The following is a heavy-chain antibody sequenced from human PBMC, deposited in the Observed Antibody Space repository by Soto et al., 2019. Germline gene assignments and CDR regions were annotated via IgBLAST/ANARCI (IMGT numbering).Heavy chain of an antibody. CDR3: ARGSSIAGLYYGMDV. J-gene: IGHJ6*02. Sequence: GASVKVSCKASGGTFSSYAISWVRQAPGQGLEWMGGIIPIFGTANYAQKFQGRVTITADESTSTAYMELSYVTAADTAVYYCARGSSIAGLYYGMDVWGQGTTVTVSS. D-gene: IGHD6-6*01. CDR1: GGTFSSYA. V-gene: IGHV1-69*13. CDR2: IIPIFGTA.